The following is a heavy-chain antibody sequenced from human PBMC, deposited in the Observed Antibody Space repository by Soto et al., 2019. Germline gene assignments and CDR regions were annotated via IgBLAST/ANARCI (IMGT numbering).Heavy chain of an antibody. CDR2: FDPEDGEI. CDR3: VAGGSRGLQSLFDY. CDR1: GHTLTELS. Sequence: GASVKVSCKVSGHTLTELSVHWVRQAPGKGLERMGDFDPEDGEIVHAQKFQGRVTMTEDTSADSAYMEVSSLTSEDTAVYYCVAGGSRGLQSLFDYWGQGTLLTVSS. J-gene: IGHJ4*02. V-gene: IGHV1-24*01.